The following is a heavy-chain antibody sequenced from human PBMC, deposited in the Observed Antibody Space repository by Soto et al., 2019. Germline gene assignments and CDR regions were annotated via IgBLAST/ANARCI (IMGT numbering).Heavy chain of an antibody. V-gene: IGHV3-72*01. D-gene: IGHD2-15*01. CDR2: IRNKVQSYTT. Sequence: PEGSLRLSCAASGFTFIDHYMYCFLQSPVKVLEWVGRIRNKVQSYTTEYAASVKGRFSVSRDDSKSSLYLQMNSLNTEDTAVYYCARGSSDGNRGYYNGLDVWGQGTTVTVSS. J-gene: IGHJ6*02. CDR3: ARGSSDGNRGYYNGLDV. CDR1: GFTFIDHY.